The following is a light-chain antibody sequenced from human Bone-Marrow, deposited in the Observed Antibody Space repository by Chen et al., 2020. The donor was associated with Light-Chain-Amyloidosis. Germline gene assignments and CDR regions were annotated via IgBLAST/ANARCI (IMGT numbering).Light chain of an antibody. CDR2: DDS. CDR3: QVWDRSSDRPV. V-gene: IGLV3-21*02. CDR1: NIGSTS. Sequence: SYVLTQPSSVSVAPGQTATIACGGNNIGSTSVHWYQQTPGQAPLLVVYDDSDRPSGTPERLSGSNSGKTATLTISRVEAGDEGDYYCQVWDRSSDRPVFGGGTKLTVL. J-gene: IGLJ3*02.